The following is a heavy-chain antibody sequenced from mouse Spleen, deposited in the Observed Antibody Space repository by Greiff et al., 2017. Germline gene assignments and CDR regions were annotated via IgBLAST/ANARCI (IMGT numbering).Heavy chain of an antibody. CDR3: ARGRARATFAWFAY. D-gene: IGHD3-1*01. J-gene: IGHJ3*01. CDR2: INPNNGGT. V-gene: IGHV1-22*01. CDR1: GYTFTDYN. Sequence: EVQLQQSGPELVKPGASVKMSCKASGYTFTDYNMHWVKQSHGKSLEWIGYINPNNGGTSYNQKFKGKATLTVNKSSSTAYMELRSLTSEDSAVYYCARGRARATFAWFAYWGQGTLVTVSA.